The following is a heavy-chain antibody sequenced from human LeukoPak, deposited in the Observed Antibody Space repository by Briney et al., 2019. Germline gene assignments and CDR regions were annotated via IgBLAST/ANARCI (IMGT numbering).Heavy chain of an antibody. CDR1: GFTFSSYA. J-gene: IGHJ5*02. CDR2: ISGSGGST. V-gene: IGHV3-23*01. D-gene: IGHD6-19*01. CDR3: AKGKTAVPNWFDP. Sequence: GGSLRLSCAASGFTFSSYAMNWVRQAPGKGLEWVSTISGSGGSTYYADSVKGRFTISRDNSKNTVYLQMNSLRAEDTAVYYCAKGKTAVPNWFDPWGQGTLVTVSS.